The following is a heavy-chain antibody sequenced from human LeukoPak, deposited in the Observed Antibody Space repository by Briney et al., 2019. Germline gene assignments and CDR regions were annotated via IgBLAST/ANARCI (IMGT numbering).Heavy chain of an antibody. D-gene: IGHD2-8*01. CDR2: INHSGST. Sequence: SETLSLTCGVYGGSLSDYYWGWIRQPPGKGLEWIGKINHSGSTNYNPSLKSRVTISVDTSKNQFSLSLSSVTAADTAVYYCARSFRVSSSFLYWGQGTLVTVSS. V-gene: IGHV4-34*01. CDR1: GGSLSDYY. CDR3: ARSFRVSSSFLY. J-gene: IGHJ4*02.